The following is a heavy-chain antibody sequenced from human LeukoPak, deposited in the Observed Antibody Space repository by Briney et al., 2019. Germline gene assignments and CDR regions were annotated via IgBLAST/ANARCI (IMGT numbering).Heavy chain of an antibody. CDR2: INPSGGST. CDR1: GYTFTSYY. CDR3: ARWDSSSWPRFSYFDY. D-gene: IGHD6-13*01. J-gene: IGHJ4*02. Sequence: ASVKVSCKASGYTFTSYYMHWVRQAPGQGLEWMGIINPSGGSTSYAQKFQGRVTMTRDTSTSTVYMELSRLRSDDTAVYYCARWDSSSWPRFSYFDYWGQGTLVTVSS. V-gene: IGHV1-46*01.